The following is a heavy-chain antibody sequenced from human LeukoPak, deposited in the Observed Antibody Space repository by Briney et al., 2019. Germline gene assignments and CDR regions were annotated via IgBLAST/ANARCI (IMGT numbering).Heavy chain of an antibody. Sequence: PSGTLSLTCAVSGGSISSSNWWSWVRQPPGKGLEWIGEIYHSGSTNYNPSLKSRVTISVDKSKNQFSLKLSSVTAADTAVYYCARGGYDFWSGGVPDPFDYWGQGTLVTVSS. CDR2: IYHSGST. CDR3: ARGGYDFWSGGVPDPFDY. V-gene: IGHV4-4*02. J-gene: IGHJ4*02. D-gene: IGHD3-3*01. CDR1: GGSISSSNW.